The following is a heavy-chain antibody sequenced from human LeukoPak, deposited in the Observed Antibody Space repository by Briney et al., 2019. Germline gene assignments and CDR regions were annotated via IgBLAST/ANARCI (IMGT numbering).Heavy chain of an antibody. V-gene: IGHV3-48*04. Sequence: QPGGSLRLSCAASGCTFSGHNMNWVRQAPGKGLEWISFVSISSGTIYYADSVNGRFRISRDNAKSSLDLEMNSLRAEDTAVYYCARAMSTFGGVRNYFDSWGQGTLVTVSS. CDR3: ARAMSTFGGVRNYFDS. CDR2: VSISSGTI. J-gene: IGHJ4*02. D-gene: IGHD3-16*01. CDR1: GCTFSGHN.